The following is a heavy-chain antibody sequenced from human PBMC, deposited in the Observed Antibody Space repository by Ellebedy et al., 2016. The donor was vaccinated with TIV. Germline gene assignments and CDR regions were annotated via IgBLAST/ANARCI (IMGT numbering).Heavy chain of an antibody. V-gene: IGHV3-30*04. J-gene: IGHJ4*02. CDR1: GFTFNSYA. CDR3: AKVPVGFCSTPNCFYFDY. D-gene: IGHD2-2*01. Sequence: GESLKISCVASGFTFNSYAMHWVRQAPGKGLEWVALISYDENNKYYADSVKGRFTISRDNSKNTLYLQMSSLRPEDTAVYFCAKVPVGFCSTPNCFYFDYWGQGTLLTVSS. CDR2: ISYDENNK.